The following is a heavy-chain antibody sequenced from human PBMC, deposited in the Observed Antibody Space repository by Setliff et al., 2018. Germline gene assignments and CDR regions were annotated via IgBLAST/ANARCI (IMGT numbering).Heavy chain of an antibody. V-gene: IGHV3-66*01. J-gene: IGHJ3*02. CDR3: ARDWSNNYWAFDI. Sequence: LRLSCAVTGFTVREHHISWVRQAPGKGLEWISVMYTGGDTNYADSVKGRFTVSRDNFKNTVDLQMNSLRAEDTAVYYCARDWSNNYWAFDIWGLGTVVTVSS. CDR1: GFTVREHH. D-gene: IGHD1-1*01. CDR2: MYTGGDT.